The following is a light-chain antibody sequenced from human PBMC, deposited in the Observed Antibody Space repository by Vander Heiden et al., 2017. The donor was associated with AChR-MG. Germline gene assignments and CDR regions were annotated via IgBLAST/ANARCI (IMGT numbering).Light chain of an antibody. V-gene: IGKV2-28*01. CDR1: QSLLHSNGYNY. CDR2: LGS. Sequence: DIVMTQSPLSLPVTPGAPASISCRSSQSLLHSNGYNYLDWYLQKPGQSPQLLIYLGSNRASGVPDRFRGSGSGTDFTLKISRVEAEDVGVYYGMQALQTPRTFGQGTKLEIK. J-gene: IGKJ2*01. CDR3: MQALQTPRT.